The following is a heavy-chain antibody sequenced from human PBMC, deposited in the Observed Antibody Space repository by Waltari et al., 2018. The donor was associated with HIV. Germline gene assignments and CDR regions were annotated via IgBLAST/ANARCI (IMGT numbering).Heavy chain of an antibody. CDR3: ASIAYCGGDCYPRGMDV. CDR1: GSTVSGNS. CDR2: IYSGGST. Sequence: EVQLVESGGGLVQPGGSLRLPCAASGSTVSGNSMSWVRQAPGKGLEWVSVIYSGGSTYYADSVKGRFTISRDNSKNTLYLQMNSLRAEDTAVYYCASIAYCGGDCYPRGMDVWGQGTTVTVSS. V-gene: IGHV3-66*01. J-gene: IGHJ6*02. D-gene: IGHD2-21*02.